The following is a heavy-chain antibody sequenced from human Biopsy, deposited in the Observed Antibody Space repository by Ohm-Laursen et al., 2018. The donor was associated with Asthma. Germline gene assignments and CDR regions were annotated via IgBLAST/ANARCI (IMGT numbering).Heavy chain of an antibody. CDR3: ASQSSGPDFWSGYYYFDY. V-gene: IGHV3-30*03. D-gene: IGHD3-3*01. CDR1: GFSFSEFV. CDR2: ISYDGSTK. Sequence: SLRLSCSASGFSFSEFVMHWVRQAPGKGLEWVAVISYDGSTKYYADSVKGRFTISRDNSKNTLYLQMSSLRVEDTAVYYCASQSSGPDFWSGYYYFDYWGQGALVTVSS. J-gene: IGHJ4*02.